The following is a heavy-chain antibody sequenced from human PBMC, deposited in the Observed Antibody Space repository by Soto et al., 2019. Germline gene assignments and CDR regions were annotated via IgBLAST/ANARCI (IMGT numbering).Heavy chain of an antibody. CDR2: IFFSGNS. V-gene: IGHV4-31*03. CDR3: ASLRGSGTNCVFDH. Sequence: QVQLQESGPGLVEPSQTLSLTCSVSGGSISSDDCYWSWIRQHPGKGLEWIGNIFFSGNSYYNPSLKSRVYISVDTSKNQCSLRVTSVTAADTAVYYCASLRGSGTNCVFDHWGQGSLVTVSS. D-gene: IGHD3-10*01. CDR1: GGSISSDDCY. J-gene: IGHJ4*02.